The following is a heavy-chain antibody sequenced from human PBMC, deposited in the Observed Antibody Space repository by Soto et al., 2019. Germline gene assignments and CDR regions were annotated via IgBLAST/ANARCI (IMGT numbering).Heavy chain of an antibody. Sequence: QVTLKESGPVLVKPTETLTLTCTVSGFSLSNARMGVSWIRQPPGKALEWLAHIFSNDEKSYSTSLKSRLTTPTXTXISQVVLTMTNMDPVDTATYYCARIEGIAAAGNFDYWGQGTLVTVSS. CDR2: IFSNDEK. CDR1: GFSLSNARMG. V-gene: IGHV2-26*01. CDR3: ARIEGIAAAGNFDY. J-gene: IGHJ4*02. D-gene: IGHD6-13*01.